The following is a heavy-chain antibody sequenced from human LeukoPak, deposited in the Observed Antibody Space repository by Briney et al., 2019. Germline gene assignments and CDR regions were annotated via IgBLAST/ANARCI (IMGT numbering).Heavy chain of an antibody. Sequence: PGRSLRLSCAASGFTFSSYGMHWVRQAPGKGLEWVSFIRYDGSKKDYADSVKGRFTISRDNSKNTLYLQMNSLRAEDTAVYYCAKAFYSSGWYGIHYWGQGTLVTVSS. CDR3: AKAFYSSGWYGIHY. CDR2: IRYDGSKK. D-gene: IGHD6-19*01. CDR1: GFTFSSYG. J-gene: IGHJ4*02. V-gene: IGHV3-30*02.